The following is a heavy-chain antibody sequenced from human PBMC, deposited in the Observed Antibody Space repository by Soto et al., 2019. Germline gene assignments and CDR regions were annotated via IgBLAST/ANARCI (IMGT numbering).Heavy chain of an antibody. Sequence: QVQLVESGGGVVQPGRSLRLSCAASGFTFSSYGMHWVRQAPGKGLEWVAVISYDGSDKYYADSVKGRFTISRDNSNNTLYLQMDSLSAEDTAVYYCATGVVVATTYFQHLGQGTLVTVSS. J-gene: IGHJ1*01. CDR1: GFTFSSYG. D-gene: IGHD2-15*01. CDR2: ISYDGSDK. V-gene: IGHV3-30*03. CDR3: ATGVVVATTYFQH.